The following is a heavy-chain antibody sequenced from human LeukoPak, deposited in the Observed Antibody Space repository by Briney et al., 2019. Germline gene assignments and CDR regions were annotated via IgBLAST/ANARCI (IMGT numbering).Heavy chain of an antibody. CDR1: GFSFSSYG. D-gene: IGHD5-12*01. CDR2: ISYDGKNI. J-gene: IGHJ4*02. CDR3: ARTYSRESGYDFVFHY. V-gene: IGHV3-33*01. Sequence: GRSLRLSCAASGFSFSSYGLHWVRQAPGKGLEWVSAISYDGKNIHYADSVKGRFTISRGNSRNTVYLQMNSLRVEDTAVYYCARTYSRESGYDFVFHYWGQGTRVTVSS.